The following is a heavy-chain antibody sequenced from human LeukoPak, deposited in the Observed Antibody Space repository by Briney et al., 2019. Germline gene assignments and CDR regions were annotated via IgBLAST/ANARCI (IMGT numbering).Heavy chain of an antibody. V-gene: IGHV3-48*03. CDR3: ARDGSSSSCWYEEYFQH. D-gene: IGHD6-13*01. CDR1: GFTFSSYE. Sequence: GGSLRLSCAASGFTFSSYEMNWVRQAPGKRLEWVSYISSSGSTIYYADSVKGRFTISRDNAKNSLYLQMNSLRAEDTAVYYCARDGSSSSCWYEEYFQHWGQGTLVTVSS. CDR2: ISSSGSTI. J-gene: IGHJ1*01.